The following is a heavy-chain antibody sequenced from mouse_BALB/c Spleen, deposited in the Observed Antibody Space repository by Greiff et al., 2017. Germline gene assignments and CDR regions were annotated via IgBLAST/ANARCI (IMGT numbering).Heavy chain of an antibody. CDR2: IDPETGGT. CDR1: GYTFTDYE. J-gene: IGHJ2*01. V-gene: IGHV1-15*01. Sequence: QVQLQQSGAELVRPGASVTLSCKASGYTFTDYEMHWVKQTPVHGLEWIGAIDPETGGTAYNQKFKGKATLTADKSSSTAYMELRSLTSEDSAVYYCTREGDGYYPLYFDYWGQGTTLTVSS. D-gene: IGHD2-3*01. CDR3: TREGDGYYPLYFDY.